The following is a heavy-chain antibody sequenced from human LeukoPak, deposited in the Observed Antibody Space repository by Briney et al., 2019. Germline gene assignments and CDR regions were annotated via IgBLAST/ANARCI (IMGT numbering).Heavy chain of an antibody. CDR1: GFTFSSYG. CDR2: ISYDGSNK. Sequence: GGSLRLSCAASGFTFSSYGMHWVRQAPGKGLEWVAVISYDGSNKYYADSVKGRFTISRDNSKNTLYLQMNSLRAEDTAVYYCALLWFGSGMDVWGKGTTVTVSS. V-gene: IGHV3-30*03. CDR3: ALLWFGSGMDV. D-gene: IGHD3-10*01. J-gene: IGHJ6*04.